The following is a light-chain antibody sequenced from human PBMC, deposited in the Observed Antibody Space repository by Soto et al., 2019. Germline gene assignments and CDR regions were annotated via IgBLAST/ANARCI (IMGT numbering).Light chain of an antibody. CDR2: DVS. Sequence: DIPMTQSPSTLSASVGDRVTITCRASQSISGWLAWYQQKPGKAPKLLIYDVSSLESGVPSRFSGSGSGTEFTLAISSLQPDDFATYYCQQYNSYPWTFGQGTRLEIK. CDR1: QSISGW. V-gene: IGKV1-5*01. J-gene: IGKJ5*01. CDR3: QQYNSYPWT.